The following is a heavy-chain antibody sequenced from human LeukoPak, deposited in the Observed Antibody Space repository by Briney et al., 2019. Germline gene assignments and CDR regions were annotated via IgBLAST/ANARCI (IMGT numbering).Heavy chain of an antibody. CDR1: GYRFTGYG. CDR2: ISAYNGNT. V-gene: IGHV1-18*01. D-gene: IGHD3-9*01. Sequence: ASVKVSCKASGYRFTGYGISWVRQAPGQGLEWMGWISAYNGNTNYAQKLQGRVTMTTDTSTSTAYMELRSLRSDDTAVYYCARGGDGDILTGLVFDYWGQGTRVTVSS. CDR3: ARGGDGDILTGLVFDY. J-gene: IGHJ4*03.